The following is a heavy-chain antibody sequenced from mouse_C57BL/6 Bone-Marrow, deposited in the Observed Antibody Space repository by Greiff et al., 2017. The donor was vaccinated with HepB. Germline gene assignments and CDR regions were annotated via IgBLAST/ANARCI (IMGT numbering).Heavy chain of an antibody. CDR2: ISNGGGST. CDR1: GFTFSDYY. Sequence: EVQLQESGGGLVQPGGSLKLSCAASGFTFSDYYMYWVRQTPEKRLEWVAYISNGGGSTYYPDTVKGRFTISRDNAKNTLYLQMSRLKSEDTAMYYCARPIYDGYYGYAMDYWGQGTSVTVSS. V-gene: IGHV5-12*01. D-gene: IGHD2-3*01. CDR3: ARPIYDGYYGYAMDY. J-gene: IGHJ4*01.